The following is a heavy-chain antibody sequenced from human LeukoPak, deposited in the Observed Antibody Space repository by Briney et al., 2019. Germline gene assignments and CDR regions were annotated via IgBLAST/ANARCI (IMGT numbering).Heavy chain of an antibody. D-gene: IGHD3-3*01. CDR3: ARRPTIFGVGWYFDY. Sequence: SVKVSCKAPGGTFSSYAISWVRQAPGQGLEWMGGIIPIFGTANYAQKFQGRVTITTDESTSTAYMELSSLRSEDTAVYYCARRPTIFGVGWYFDYWGQGTLVTVSS. CDR2: IIPIFGTA. CDR1: GGTFSSYA. J-gene: IGHJ4*02. V-gene: IGHV1-69*05.